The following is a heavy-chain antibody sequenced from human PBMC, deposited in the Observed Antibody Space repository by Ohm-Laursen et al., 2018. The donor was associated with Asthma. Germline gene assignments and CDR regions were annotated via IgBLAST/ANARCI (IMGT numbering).Heavy chain of an antibody. Sequence: SQTLSLTCIVSGDSISSGDNYWSWIRQPPGKGLEWIGYIYYSGRTYFNPSLRSRVIISVDTAKNQFSLELTSVTAADTAVYYCARGPMHDYYFDNWGQGTLVTVSS. CDR3: ARGPMHDYYFDN. CDR2: IYYSGRT. D-gene: IGHD1-1*01. CDR1: GDSISSGDNY. J-gene: IGHJ4*02. V-gene: IGHV4-30-4*01.